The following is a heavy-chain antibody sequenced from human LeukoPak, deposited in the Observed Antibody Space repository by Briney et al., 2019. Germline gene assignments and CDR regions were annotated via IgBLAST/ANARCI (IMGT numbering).Heavy chain of an antibody. CDR3: ATIKEANDAFDI. Sequence: GGSLRLSCVASGFRFDDYGMTWVRQAPGKGLEWVGRIRSKRDGGTADYAAPVTGRFTISRDDSRNALILQMNSLKTEDTAVYYCATIKEANDAFDIWGQGTVVTVSS. J-gene: IGHJ3*02. CDR1: GFRFDDYG. CDR2: IRSKRDGGTA. V-gene: IGHV3-15*01.